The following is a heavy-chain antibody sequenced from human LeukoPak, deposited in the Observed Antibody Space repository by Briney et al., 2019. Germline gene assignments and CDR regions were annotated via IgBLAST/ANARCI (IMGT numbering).Heavy chain of an antibody. Sequence: PSETLSLTCAVYGGSFSGYYWSWIRQPPGKGLEWIGEINHSGSTNYNPSLKSRVTISVDTSKNQFSLKLSSVTAADTAVYYCARDPTYYYDTSGYRGAAFDIWGQGTMVTVSS. D-gene: IGHD3-22*01. CDR2: INHSGST. J-gene: IGHJ3*02. V-gene: IGHV4-34*01. CDR1: GGSFSGYY. CDR3: ARDPTYYYDTSGYRGAAFDI.